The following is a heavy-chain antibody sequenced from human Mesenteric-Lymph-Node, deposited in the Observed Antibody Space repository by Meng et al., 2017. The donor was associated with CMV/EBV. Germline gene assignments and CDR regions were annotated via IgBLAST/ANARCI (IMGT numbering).Heavy chain of an antibody. CDR2: ITSSTNYI. J-gene: IGHJ4*02. Sequence: LSLTCAASGFTFSTYSMNWVRQAPGKGLEWVSSITSSTNYIYYADSVKGRFTISRDNAKNSVYLQMNSLRAEDTAVYYCARDRHGLLWFGELSHNYWGQGTLVTVSS. CDR1: GFTFSTYS. CDR3: ARDRHGLLWFGELSHNY. D-gene: IGHD3-10*01. V-gene: IGHV3-21*01.